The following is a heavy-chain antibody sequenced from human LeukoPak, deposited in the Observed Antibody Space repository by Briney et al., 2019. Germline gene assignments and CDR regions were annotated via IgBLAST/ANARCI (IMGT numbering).Heavy chain of an antibody. CDR1: GYTFTSYD. Sequence: ASVKVSCKASGYTFTSYDMHWVRQAPGQRLEWMGWINAGNGNTKYSQKFQGRVTITRDTSASTAYMELSSLRSEDTAVYYCERDGDMIFGLVIIPYYFDYWSQGSLATVSS. V-gene: IGHV1-3*01. CDR3: ERDGDMIFGLVIIPYYFDY. J-gene: IGHJ4*02. CDR2: INAGNGNT. D-gene: IGHD3/OR15-3a*01.